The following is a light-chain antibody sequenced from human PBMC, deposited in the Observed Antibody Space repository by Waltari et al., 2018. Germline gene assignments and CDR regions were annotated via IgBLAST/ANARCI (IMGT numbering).Light chain of an antibody. CDR1: QSVCAY. J-gene: IGKJ1*01. CDR3: QQRYSTPWT. V-gene: IGKV1-39*01. CDR2: SAS. Sequence: DIQVTQSPSSLSASVGDRVTITCRASQSVCAYFNWYQQKPGKTPNLLIYSASSLQSGVPSRFSGSGSGTDFTPTITSLQPEDVATYYCQQRYSTPWTFGQGTKVEIK.